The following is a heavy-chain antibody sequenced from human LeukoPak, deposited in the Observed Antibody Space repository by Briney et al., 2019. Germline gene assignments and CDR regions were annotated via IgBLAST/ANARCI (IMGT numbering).Heavy chain of an antibody. CDR2: INSDGSST. D-gene: IGHD6-19*01. CDR1: GFTFSSYW. Sequence: PGGSRRLSCAASGFTFSSYWMHWVRQPPGKGLVWFSLINSDGSSTSYADSVKGRFTISRDNAKNTLYLQMNSLRAEDTAVYYCARDLRSVAGDYYGMDVWGQGTTVTVSS. J-gene: IGHJ6*02. CDR3: ARDLRSVAGDYYGMDV. V-gene: IGHV3-74*01.